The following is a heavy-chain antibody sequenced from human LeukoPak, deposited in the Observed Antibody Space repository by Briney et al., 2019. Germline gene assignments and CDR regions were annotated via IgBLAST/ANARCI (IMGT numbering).Heavy chain of an antibody. D-gene: IGHD5-12*01. J-gene: IGHJ4*02. CDR3: ARDPTQWLRYGHFDY. CDR1: GFTFSISA. V-gene: IGHV3-21*01. CDR2: INNVASHT. Sequence: GGSLRLSCAGSGFTFSISAMNWVRQAPGKGLEWVSSINNVASHTYYADSVRGRFTISRDNAKNTLYLQMNSLRAEDTAVYYCARDPTQWLRYGHFDYWGQGTLVTVSS.